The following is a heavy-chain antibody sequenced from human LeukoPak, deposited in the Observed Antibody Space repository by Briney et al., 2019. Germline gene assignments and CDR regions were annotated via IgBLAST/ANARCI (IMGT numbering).Heavy chain of an antibody. CDR1: GFTFSSYE. V-gene: IGHV3-48*03. CDR3: ARASGSSPNQIDY. Sequence: PGGSLRLSCAASGFTFSSYEMNWVPQAPGRGLEWVAYISSSGSTIYYADSVKGRFTISRDNAKNSLYLQMNSLRAEDTAVYYCARASGSSPNQIDYWGQGTLVTVSS. J-gene: IGHJ4*02. CDR2: ISSSGSTI. D-gene: IGHD6-13*01.